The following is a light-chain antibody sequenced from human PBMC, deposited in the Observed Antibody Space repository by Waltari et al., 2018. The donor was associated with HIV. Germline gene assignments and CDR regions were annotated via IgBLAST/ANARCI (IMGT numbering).Light chain of an antibody. V-gene: IGLV2-14*03. CDR2: DVS. J-gene: IGLJ3*02. Sequence: QSALTQPASVSGSPGQSVTVSCSGSGKALGAYDYVSWFQQHPDKAPQLIIVDVSKRPSGISDRFSASKSGNTASLTISGLQPEDEADYFCCSYTSSDTWVFGGGTKVTVL. CDR3: CSYTSSDTWV. CDR1: GKALGAYDY.